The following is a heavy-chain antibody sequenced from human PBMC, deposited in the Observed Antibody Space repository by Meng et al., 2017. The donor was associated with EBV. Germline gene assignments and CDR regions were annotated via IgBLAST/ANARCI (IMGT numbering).Heavy chain of an antibody. CDR2: LIPAGGNT. D-gene: IGHD1/OR15-1a*01. CDR3: VRELVGGTFDY. V-gene: IGHV1-46*01. J-gene: IGHJ4*02. Sequence: GQLGEFGEAVKKPGDSVTVSCKASGYTFTSYYLHWVRQAPGQGLEWMGILIPAGGNTNYAQKFRGRFTMTRDTSTSTVYMDLSILTSEDTAVYYCVRELVGGTFDYWGQGTLVTVSS. CDR1: GYTFTSYY.